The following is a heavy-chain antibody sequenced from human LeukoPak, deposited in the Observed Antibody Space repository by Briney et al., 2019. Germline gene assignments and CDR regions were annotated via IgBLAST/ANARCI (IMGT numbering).Heavy chain of an antibody. V-gene: IGHV3-23*01. D-gene: IGHD6-6*01. Sequence: GGSLRLSCAASGFSLSDYNMIWVRQAPGQGLEWISYIGPSAGAAYVSFYYAHSAKGRFTISRDNSKNTLYLQLSSLRPDDTAVYYCAKGAPSSSSIFDFWGPGTLVTVSS. J-gene: IGHJ4*02. CDR3: AKGAPSSSSIFDF. CDR1: GFSLSDYN. CDR2: IGPSAGAA.